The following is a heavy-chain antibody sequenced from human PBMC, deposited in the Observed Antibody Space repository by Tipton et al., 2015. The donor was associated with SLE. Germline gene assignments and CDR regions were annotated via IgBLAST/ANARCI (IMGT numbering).Heavy chain of an antibody. D-gene: IGHD2-15*01. CDR1: GGSISSHY. CDR3: ARHSWSGSSCLDY. V-gene: IGHV4-59*08. J-gene: IGHJ4*02. Sequence: TLSLTCTVSGGSISSHYLSWIRQPPGKGLEWIGYIYYSGSTNYNPSLKSRVTISVDTSKNQFSLKLSSVTAADTAVYYCARHSWSGSSCLDYWGQGTLVTVSS. CDR2: IYYSGST.